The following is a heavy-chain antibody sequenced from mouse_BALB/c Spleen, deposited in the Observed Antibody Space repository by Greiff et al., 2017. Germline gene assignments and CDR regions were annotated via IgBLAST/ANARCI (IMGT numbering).Heavy chain of an antibody. D-gene: IGHD2-2*01. Sequence: QVQLQQSGAELAKPGASVKMSCKASGYTFTSYWMHWVKQRPGQGLEWIGYINPSTGYTEYNQKFKDKATLTADKSSSTAYMQLSSLTSEDSAVYYCARVRDGYEAYFDYGGQGTTLTVSS. CDR3: ARVRDGYEAYFDY. CDR2: INPSTGYT. V-gene: IGHV1-7*01. CDR1: GYTFTSYW. J-gene: IGHJ2*01.